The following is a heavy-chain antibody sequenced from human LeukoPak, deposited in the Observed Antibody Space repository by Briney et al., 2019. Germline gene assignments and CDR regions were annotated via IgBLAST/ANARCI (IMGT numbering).Heavy chain of an antibody. Sequence: GGSLRLSCAASGFTFSSYSMNWVRQAPGKGLEWVAVIWYDGSNKYYADSVKGRFTISRDNSKNTLYLQMNSLRAEDTAVYYCAREDDSYGHPFDYWGQGTLVTVSS. J-gene: IGHJ4*02. V-gene: IGHV3-33*08. D-gene: IGHD5-18*01. CDR1: GFTFSSYS. CDR2: IWYDGSNK. CDR3: AREDDSYGHPFDY.